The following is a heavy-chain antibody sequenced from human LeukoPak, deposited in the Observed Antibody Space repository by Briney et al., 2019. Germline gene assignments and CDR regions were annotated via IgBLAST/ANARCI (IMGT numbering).Heavy chain of an antibody. D-gene: IGHD2-15*01. CDR3: ARVKRISSTFDP. J-gene: IGHJ5*02. CDR1: GYTFTSYD. CDR2: MNPNSGNT. V-gene: IGHV1-8*01. Sequence: ASVKVSCKASGYTFTSYDINWVRQATGQGLEWMGWMNPNSGNTGYAQKFQGRVTMTRNTSISTAYTELSSLRSEDTAVYYCARVKRISSTFDPWGQGTLVTVSP.